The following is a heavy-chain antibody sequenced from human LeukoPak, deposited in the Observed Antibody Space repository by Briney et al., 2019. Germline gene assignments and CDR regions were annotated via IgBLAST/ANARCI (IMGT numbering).Heavy chain of an antibody. CDR2: IYSGGST. CDR3: ARENWFAFDM. V-gene: IGHV3-53*01. Sequence: PGGSLRLSCAASGFTVSSNYMSWVRQAPGKGLEWVSVIYSGGSTYYADSVKGRFTISRDNAKNSLYLQMSSLRAEDTAVYYCARENWFAFDMWGQGTLVTVSS. J-gene: IGHJ3*02. CDR1: GFTVSSNY. D-gene: IGHD3-9*01.